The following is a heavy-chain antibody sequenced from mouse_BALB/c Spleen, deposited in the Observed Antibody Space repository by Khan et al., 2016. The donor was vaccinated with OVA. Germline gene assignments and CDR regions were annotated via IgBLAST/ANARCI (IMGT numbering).Heavy chain of an antibody. CDR3: ARGNYYGYYFDY. Sequence: EVKLLESGPGLVKPSQSLSLTCTVTGYSITSGYAWNWIRQFPGNKLEWMGYISYSGGTSYNPSLKSRISITRDTSKNQFFLQLNSVTTEDTATYYSARGNYYGYYFDYWGQGTTLTVSS. J-gene: IGHJ2*01. CDR2: ISYSGGT. D-gene: IGHD1-1*01. CDR1: GYSITSGYA. V-gene: IGHV3-2*02.